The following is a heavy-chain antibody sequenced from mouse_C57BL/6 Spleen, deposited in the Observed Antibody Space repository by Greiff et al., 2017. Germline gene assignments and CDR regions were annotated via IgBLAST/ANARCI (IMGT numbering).Heavy chain of an antibody. J-gene: IGHJ2*01. Sequence: QVQLQQPGAELVKPGASVKMSCKASGYTFTSYWITWVKQRPGQGLEWIGDIYPGSGSTNYNEKFKSKATLTVATASSTAYMQLSSLTSEDSAVYYCARHFITTTGYFDYWGQGTTLTVSS. CDR3: ARHFITTTGYFDY. V-gene: IGHV1-55*01. D-gene: IGHD1-1*01. CDR2: IYPGSGST. CDR1: GYTFTSYW.